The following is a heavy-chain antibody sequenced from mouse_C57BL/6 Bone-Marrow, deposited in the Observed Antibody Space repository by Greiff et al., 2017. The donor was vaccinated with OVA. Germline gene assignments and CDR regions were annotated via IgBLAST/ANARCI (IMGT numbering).Heavy chain of an antibody. D-gene: IGHD1-1*01. CDR3: ARDRGTTVVATDCDY. Sequence: EVQGVESGGGLVKPGGSLKLSCAASGFTFSSYAMSWVRQTPEKRLEWVATISDGGSYTYYPDNVKGRFTISRDNAKNNLYLQMSHLKSEDTAMYYCARDRGTTVVATDCDYWGQGTTLTVSS. J-gene: IGHJ2*01. CDR1: GFTFSSYA. CDR2: ISDGGSYT. V-gene: IGHV5-4*01.